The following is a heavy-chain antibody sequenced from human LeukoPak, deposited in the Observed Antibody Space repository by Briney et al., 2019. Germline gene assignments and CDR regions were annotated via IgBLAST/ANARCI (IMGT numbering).Heavy chain of an antibody. D-gene: IGHD3-10*02. V-gene: IGHV4-59*01. Sequence: SETLSLTCTVSGGSISSYYWSWIRQPPGKGLEWIGYIYYSGSTNYNPSLKSRVTISVDTSKNQFSLNLNSVTAADTAVYFCARSPRVFGQLTNWFDPWGQGTLVTVSS. CDR1: GGSISSYY. CDR2: IYYSGST. J-gene: IGHJ5*02. CDR3: ARSPRVFGQLTNWFDP.